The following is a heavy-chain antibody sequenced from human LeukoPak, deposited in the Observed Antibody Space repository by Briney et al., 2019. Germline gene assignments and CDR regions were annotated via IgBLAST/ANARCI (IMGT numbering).Heavy chain of an antibody. D-gene: IGHD2/OR15-2a*01. CDR3: AREVSPTFPHWPDP. CDR2: IWNSGST. Sequence: SETLSLTCSLSGDSGSSRTYYSTSIPQHPEKGLEWVGYIWNSGSTNYNPSLKSRVTISVDTSKNQFSLKLTSVTAAETDLYWSAREVSPTFPHWPDPWGQRILGIVSS. J-gene: IGHJ5*02. V-gene: IGHV4-31*03. CDR1: GDSGSSRTYY.